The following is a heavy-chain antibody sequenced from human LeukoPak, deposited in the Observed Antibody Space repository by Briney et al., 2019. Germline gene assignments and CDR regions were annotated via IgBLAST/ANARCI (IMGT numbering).Heavy chain of an antibody. D-gene: IGHD2-2*01. CDR1: GGSISSGGYS. J-gene: IGHJ6*02. V-gene: IGHV4-30-2*01. CDR3: ARTVVVPPFYYYYGMDV. Sequence: NPSETLSLTCAVSGGSISSGGYSWSWIRQPPGKGLEWIGYIYHSGSTYYNPSLKSRVTISVDRSKNQFSLKLSSVTAADTAVYYCARTVVVPPFYYYYGMDVWGQGTTVTVSS. CDR2: IYHSGST.